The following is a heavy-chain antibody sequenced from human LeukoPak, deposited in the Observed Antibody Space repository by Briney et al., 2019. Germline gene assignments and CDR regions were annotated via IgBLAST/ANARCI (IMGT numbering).Heavy chain of an antibody. CDR3: ARESTGRGYFDY. V-gene: IGHV4-31*03. J-gene: IGHJ4*02. Sequence: SETLSLTCTVSGVSISSGGYYWSWIRQHPGKGLEWIGYIYYSGSTYYNPSLKSRVTISVDTSKNQFSLKLSSVTAADTAVYYCARESTGRGYFDYWGQGTLVTVSS. CDR1: GVSISSGGYY. CDR2: IYYSGST. D-gene: IGHD3-10*01.